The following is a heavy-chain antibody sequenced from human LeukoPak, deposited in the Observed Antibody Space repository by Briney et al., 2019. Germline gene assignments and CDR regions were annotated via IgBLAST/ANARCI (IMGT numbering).Heavy chain of an antibody. CDR2: ISYDGSNK. J-gene: IGHJ1*01. CDR3: AKAHDYGDHPAEYFQH. D-gene: IGHD4-17*01. CDR1: GFTFSSYA. Sequence: GRSLRLSCAASGFTFSSYAMHWVRQAPGKGLEWVAVISYDGSNKYYADSVKGRFTISRDNSKNTLYLQMNSLRAEDTAVYYCAKAHDYGDHPAEYFQHWGQGTLVTVSS. V-gene: IGHV3-30*04.